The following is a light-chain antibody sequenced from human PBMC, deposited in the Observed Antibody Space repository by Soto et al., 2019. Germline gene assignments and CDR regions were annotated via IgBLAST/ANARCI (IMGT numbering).Light chain of an antibody. CDR2: AAS. CDR1: QSISSY. CDR3: QQSYSTPIT. V-gene: IGKV1-39*01. J-gene: IGKJ5*01. Sequence: DIQMTQSPSSLSASVGDRVTITCRASQSISSYLNWYQQKPGKAPKLLIYAASSLQSGVPSRFSGSGSGTDVTLNISSLQPEDFATYYCQQSYSTPITFGQGTRLEIK.